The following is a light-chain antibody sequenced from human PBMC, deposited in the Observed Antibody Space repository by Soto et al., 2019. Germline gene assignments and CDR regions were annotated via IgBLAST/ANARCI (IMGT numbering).Light chain of an antibody. CDR1: QSAVSY. Sequence: DIQLTQSPSSLSASVGDRVTITCRASQSAVSYLNWYQQKPGKGPNLLIYATSNLQNGVPSRFSGSGSGTNFTLTISSLQPEDFATYYCQHSFSTPPEYTFGQGTKLETK. CDR3: QHSFSTPPEYT. J-gene: IGKJ2*01. V-gene: IGKV1-39*01. CDR2: ATS.